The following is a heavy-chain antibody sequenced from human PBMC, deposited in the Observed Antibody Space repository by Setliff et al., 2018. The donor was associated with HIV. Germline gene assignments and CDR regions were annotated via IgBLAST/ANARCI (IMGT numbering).Heavy chain of an antibody. D-gene: IGHD3-10*01. J-gene: IGHJ6*03. CDR3: AKEYYGSESRYFYYYYLDV. CDR1: GFTFDDYA. CDR2: ISWNSGSI. Sequence: GGSLRLSCAASGFTFDDYAMHWVRQAPGKGLEWVSGISWNSGSIGYADSVKGRFTISRDNAKNSLYLQMNSLRAEDMALYYCAKEYYGSESRYFYYYYLDVWGKGTTVTVS. V-gene: IGHV3-9*03.